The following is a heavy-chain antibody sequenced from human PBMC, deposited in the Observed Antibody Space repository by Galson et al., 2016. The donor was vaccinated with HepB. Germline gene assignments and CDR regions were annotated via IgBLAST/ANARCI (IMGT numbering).Heavy chain of an antibody. J-gene: IGHJ4*02. CDR2: TSSDEGLK. CDR1: GFNFRTHV. CDR3: AGDPVAGAPDYFDY. Sequence: SLRLSCAASGFNFRTHVLHWVRQAPGKGLEWVAVTSSDEGLKFYSDSVKGRFSISRDNSKNTLFLQMNSLRPEDTAVYFCAGDPVAGAPDYFDYWGQGTLFTVSS. V-gene: IGHV3-30*03. D-gene: IGHD2-15*01.